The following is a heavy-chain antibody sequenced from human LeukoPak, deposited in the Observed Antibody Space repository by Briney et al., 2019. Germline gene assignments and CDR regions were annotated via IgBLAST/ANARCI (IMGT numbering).Heavy chain of an antibody. CDR1: GGSISSADYY. Sequence: SETLSLTCIVSGGSISSADYYWSWIRQPPGKGLEWIGYISYSGSTSYNPSLKSRVTISADTSKNQFSLRLSSMTAADTAVYYCARGFDAHNAFDIWGQGTMVTVFS. J-gene: IGHJ3*02. CDR2: ISYSGST. D-gene: IGHD3-9*01. V-gene: IGHV4-30-4*08. CDR3: ARGFDAHNAFDI.